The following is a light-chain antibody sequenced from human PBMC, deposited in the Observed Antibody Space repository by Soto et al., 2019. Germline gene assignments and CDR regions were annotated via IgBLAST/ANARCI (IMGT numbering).Light chain of an antibody. Sequence: EDGLTQSPGTLSLSPGEIATLFCRSSQSVSRRSLDWYQKKTGKAPRXXMYGASSRATGIPARFSGSGSGTDHTITISSIEPEDSEVYYCQQRSNWPITFGQGTRLEIK. CDR3: QQRSNWPIT. CDR2: GAS. CDR1: QSVSRRS. V-gene: IGKV3D-20*02. J-gene: IGKJ5*01.